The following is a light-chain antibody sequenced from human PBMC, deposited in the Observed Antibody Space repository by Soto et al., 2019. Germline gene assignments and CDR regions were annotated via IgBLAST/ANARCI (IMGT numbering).Light chain of an antibody. CDR2: EDT. Sequence: SYELTQPSSVSVSPGQTARITCSGDALPKKYAYWYQLKSGQAPVLVISEDTKRPSGIPERFFGSNSGTMATLTISGAQVGDEADYYCYSTDSSGHHRVFGGGTQLTVL. J-gene: IGLJ2*01. CDR3: YSTDSSGHHRV. CDR1: ALPKKY. V-gene: IGLV3-10*01.